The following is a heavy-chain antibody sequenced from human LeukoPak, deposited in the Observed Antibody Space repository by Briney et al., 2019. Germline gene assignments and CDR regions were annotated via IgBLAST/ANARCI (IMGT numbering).Heavy chain of an antibody. Sequence: PGGSLRLSCAASGFTFSSYSMNWVRQAPGKGLEWVSSISSSSSYIYYADSVKGRFTISRDNAKNSLYLQMNSLRAEDTAVYYCARDEAVGATGTFDYWGQGTLVTVSS. CDR1: GFTFSSYS. J-gene: IGHJ4*02. CDR3: ARDEAVGATGTFDY. D-gene: IGHD1-26*01. CDR2: ISSSSSYI. V-gene: IGHV3-21*01.